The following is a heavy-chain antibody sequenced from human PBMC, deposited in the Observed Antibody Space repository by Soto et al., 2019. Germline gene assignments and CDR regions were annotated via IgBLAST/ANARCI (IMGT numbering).Heavy chain of an antibody. V-gene: IGHV2-5*02. Sequence: SGPTLVNPTQTLTLTCTFSGFSLSTSGVGVGWIRQPPGKALEWLALIYWDDDKRYSPFLKSRLTITKDTSKNQVVLTMTNIDPVDTATYYCAHTRITIFGVVIIGNWFDPWGQGTLVTVSS. CDR2: IYWDDDK. CDR1: GFSLSTSGVG. J-gene: IGHJ5*02. D-gene: IGHD3-3*01. CDR3: AHTRITIFGVVIIGNWFDP.